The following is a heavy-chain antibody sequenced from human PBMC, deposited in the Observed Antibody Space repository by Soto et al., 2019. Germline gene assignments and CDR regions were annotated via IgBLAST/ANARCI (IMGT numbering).Heavy chain of an antibody. J-gene: IGHJ4*02. CDR3: ARHHDAGYYFDY. Sequence: TSETLSLTCTVSGGSISSGGYYWSWIRQHPGKGLEWIGYIYYSGSTYYNPSLKSRVTISVDTSKNQFSLRMNSVTAADTAIYYCARHHDAGYYFDYWGPGTQVTVSS. CDR2: IYYSGST. CDR1: GGSISSGGYY. V-gene: IGHV4-31*03. D-gene: IGHD3-16*01.